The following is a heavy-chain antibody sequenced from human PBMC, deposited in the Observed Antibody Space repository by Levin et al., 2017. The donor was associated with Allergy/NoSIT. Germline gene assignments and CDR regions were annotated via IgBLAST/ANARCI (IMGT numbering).Heavy chain of an antibody. J-gene: IGHJ6*03. D-gene: IGHD3-3*01. V-gene: IGHV3-7*03. Sequence: GESLKISCAPSGFIFTNYWMRWIRQAPGKGLEWVASVSQDGNEKYYVDSVKGRFTISRDNAKNLLYLEMNSLRAEDTAVYYCAGTITISGAVAYMDVWGKGTTVTVSS. CDR3: AGTITISGAVAYMDV. CDR2: VSQDGNEK. CDR1: GFIFTNYW.